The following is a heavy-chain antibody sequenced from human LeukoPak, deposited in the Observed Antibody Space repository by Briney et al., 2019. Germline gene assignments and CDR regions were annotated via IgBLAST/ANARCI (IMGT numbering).Heavy chain of an antibody. CDR1: GFTFSNAY. V-gene: IGHV3-48*01. Sequence: GGSLRLSCAASGFTFSNAYMNWVHQAPGKGLEWVSFISGGGGTIYYADSVKGRFTISRDNAKNSLHLQMDSLRVEDTAVYYCARNQEIDYYDSSGFYWGVEYWGQGTLVTVSS. D-gene: IGHD3-22*01. CDR2: ISGGGGTI. CDR3: ARNQEIDYYDSSGFYWGVEY. J-gene: IGHJ4*02.